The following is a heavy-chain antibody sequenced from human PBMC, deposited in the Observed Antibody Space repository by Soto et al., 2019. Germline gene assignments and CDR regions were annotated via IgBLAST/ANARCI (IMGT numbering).Heavy chain of an antibody. Sequence: QVHLVQSGAEVKMPGASVKVSCKASGFTFTSYAFTWVRQAPGQGLEWMGWISAYNGNTNYARNFRGRVTMTTDSATSTVDMELGSLTSDDTAVYFCARDFTGWPPDGVDSWGQGNLVSVSA. CDR3: ARDFTGWPPDGVDS. CDR1: GFTFTSYA. D-gene: IGHD3-16*01. J-gene: IGHJ4*02. CDR2: ISAYNGNT. V-gene: IGHV1-18*01.